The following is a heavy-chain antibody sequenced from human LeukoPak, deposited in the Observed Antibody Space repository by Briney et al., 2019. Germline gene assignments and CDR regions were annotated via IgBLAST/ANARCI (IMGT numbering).Heavy chain of an antibody. CDR2: ISSSGSTI. CDR3: ARGIETGYYYYGMDV. Sequence: GGSLRLSCAASGFTLSSYGLTWVRQAPGKGLEWVSYISSSGSTIYYADSVKGRFTISRDNAKNSLYLQMNSLRAEDTAVYYCARGIETGYYYYGMDVWGQGTTVTVSS. V-gene: IGHV3-48*04. J-gene: IGHJ6*02. D-gene: IGHD3-9*01. CDR1: GFTLSSYG.